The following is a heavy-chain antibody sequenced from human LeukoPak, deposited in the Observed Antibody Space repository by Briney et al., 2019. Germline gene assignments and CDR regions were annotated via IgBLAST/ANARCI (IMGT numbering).Heavy chain of an antibody. V-gene: IGHV4-59*08. D-gene: IGHD6-19*01. J-gene: IGHJ4*02. CDR1: GDSLSSHF. Sequence: SETLSLTCTVSGDSLSSHFWSWIRQPPGKGLEWIGFIFGSGSTNYEPSLRGRVTISEDTSKNHFSLKLTSVTAADTAVYYCARNVGWYSHDSWGQGTLVTVSS. CDR3: ARNVGWYSHDS. CDR2: IFGSGST.